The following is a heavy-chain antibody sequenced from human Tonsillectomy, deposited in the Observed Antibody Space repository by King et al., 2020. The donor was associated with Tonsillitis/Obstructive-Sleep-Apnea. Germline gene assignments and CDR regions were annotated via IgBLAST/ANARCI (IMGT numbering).Heavy chain of an antibody. J-gene: IGHJ5*02. D-gene: IGHD2-15*01. V-gene: IGHV1-69*01. CDR1: GGTFSSYA. CDR3: ARSDIVVVVAATLDNWFEP. CDR2: IIPIFGTA. Sequence: QLVQSGAEVKKPGSSVKVSCKASGGTFSSYAISWVRQAPGQGLEWMGGIIPIFGTANYAQKFQGRVTITADESTSTAYMELSSLRSEDTAVYYCARSDIVVVVAATLDNWFEPWGQGTLVTVSS.